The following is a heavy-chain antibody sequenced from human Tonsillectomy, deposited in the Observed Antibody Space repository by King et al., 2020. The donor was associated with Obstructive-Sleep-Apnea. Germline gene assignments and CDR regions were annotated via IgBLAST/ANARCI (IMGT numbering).Heavy chain of an antibody. D-gene: IGHD6-13*01. J-gene: IGHJ5*02. CDR1: GGSFRSSRYY. CDR3: ARERAAGTDCFDP. V-gene: IGHV4-39*07. CDR2: IHYSGRT. Sequence: LQLQESGPGLVKPSETLSLTCNVSGGSFRSSRYYWGWICQPPGKGLEWIGNIHYSGRTYYNPSLKSRVTISVDTSKNQFSLKLSSVTAADTAVYYCARERAAGTDCFDPWGQGTLVTVSS.